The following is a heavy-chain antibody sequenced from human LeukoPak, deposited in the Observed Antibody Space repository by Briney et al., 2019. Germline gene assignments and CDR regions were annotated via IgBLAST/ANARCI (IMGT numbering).Heavy chain of an antibody. J-gene: IGHJ4*02. CDR1: GFTFSSYG. V-gene: IGHV3-30*18. Sequence: PGGSLRLSCAASGFTFSSYGMHWVRQAPGKGLEWVAVISYDGSNKYYADSVKGRFTISRDNSKNTLYLQMNSLRAEDTTVYYCAKDLPARGDYWGQGTLVTVSS. CDR3: AKDLPARGDY. D-gene: IGHD6-6*01. CDR2: ISYDGSNK.